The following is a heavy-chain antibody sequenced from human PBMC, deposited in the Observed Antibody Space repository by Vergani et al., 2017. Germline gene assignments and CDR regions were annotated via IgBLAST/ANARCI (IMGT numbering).Heavy chain of an antibody. Sequence: QVKLEESGGGVVQPGRSLRLSCAASGFSFGNYAMHWVRQAPGKGLEWVGVISYDGTEKKNADSVNGRFTISRDNSKKMRSLQMNGLRVEDTAGYYCARGGKGIIMVVPSTHLWGQGTQVSVS. V-gene: IGHV3-30-3*01. J-gene: IGHJ4*02. D-gene: IGHD2-15*01. CDR1: GFSFGNYA. CDR2: ISYDGTEK. CDR3: ARGGKGIIMVVPSTHL.